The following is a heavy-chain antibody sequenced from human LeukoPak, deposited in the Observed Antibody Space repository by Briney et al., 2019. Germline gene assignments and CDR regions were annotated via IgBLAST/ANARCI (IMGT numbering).Heavy chain of an antibody. Sequence: ASVKVSCKVSGYTLTELSMHWVRQAPGKGLEWMGGFDPEDGETIYAQKFQGRVTMTEDTSTDTAYMELSSLRSEDTAVYYCATVQRGSYYPAEYFQHWGQGTLVTVSS. CDR1: GYTLTELS. CDR3: ATVQRGSYYPAEYFQH. CDR2: FDPEDGET. V-gene: IGHV1-24*01. J-gene: IGHJ1*01. D-gene: IGHD1-26*01.